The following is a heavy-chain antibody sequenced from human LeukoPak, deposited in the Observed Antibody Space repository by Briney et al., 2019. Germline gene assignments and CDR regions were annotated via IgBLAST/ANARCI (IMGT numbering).Heavy chain of an antibody. CDR2: IYYSGST. CDR1: GGSISSYY. D-gene: IGHD3-22*01. J-gene: IGHJ3*02. CDR3: ARDSPIVVRAFDI. Sequence: SETLSLTRTVSGGSISSYYWSWIRQPPGKGLECIWYIYYSGSTNYNPSLKSRVTISVDTSKNQFSLKLSSVTAADTAVYYCARDSPIVVRAFDIWGQGTMVTVSS. V-gene: IGHV4-59*01.